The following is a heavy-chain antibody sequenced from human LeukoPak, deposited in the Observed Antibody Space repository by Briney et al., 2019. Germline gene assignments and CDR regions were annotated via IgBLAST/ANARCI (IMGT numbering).Heavy chain of an antibody. CDR1: GGTFSSYA. CDR3: ARDARYYDSSGYYP. J-gene: IGHJ5*02. CDR2: IIPIFGTA. Sequence: SVKVSCKASGGTFSSYAISWVRQAPGQGLEWMGGIIPIFGTANYAQKFQGRVTITTDESTSTAYMELSSLRSEDTAVYYCARDARYYDSSGYYPWGQGTLVTVSS. D-gene: IGHD3-22*01. V-gene: IGHV1-69*05.